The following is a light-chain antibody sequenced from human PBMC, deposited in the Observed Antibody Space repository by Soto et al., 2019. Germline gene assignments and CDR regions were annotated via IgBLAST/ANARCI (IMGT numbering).Light chain of an antibody. CDR1: SSDVGGYNY. J-gene: IGLJ1*01. CDR2: EVT. V-gene: IGLV2-14*01. CDR3: SSFAGVSTV. Sequence: QSALTQPASVSGSPGQSITISCTGTSSDVGGYNYVSWYQQHPGTAPKLMIYEVTYRPSGVSNRFSGSKSGNTASLTVSGLQAEDEADYYCSSFAGVSTVFGTGTKLTVL.